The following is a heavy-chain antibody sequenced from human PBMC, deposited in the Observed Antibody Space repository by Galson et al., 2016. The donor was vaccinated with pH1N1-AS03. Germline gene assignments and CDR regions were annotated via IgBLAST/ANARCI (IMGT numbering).Heavy chain of an antibody. CDR2: VVTSGDT. J-gene: IGHJ4*02. V-gene: IGHV3-23*01. Sequence: SLRLSCAASGFRLTSIAMTWVRQAPGKGLEWVSGVVTSGDTYFADSVKGRFSISRDDSKNTMYLQMDSLGVEDQAIYYCAKDRVYDDSQWVFDYWGQGNPVTVSS. D-gene: IGHD5/OR15-5a*01. CDR1: GFRLTSIA. CDR3: AKDRVYDDSQWVFDY.